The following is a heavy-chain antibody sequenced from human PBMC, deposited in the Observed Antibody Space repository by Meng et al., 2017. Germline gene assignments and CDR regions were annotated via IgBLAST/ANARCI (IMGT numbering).Heavy chain of an antibody. D-gene: IGHD6-25*01. V-gene: IGHV1-2*06. CDR3: ARDEDISAAGKLFGDY. CDR1: GYNFPDYY. J-gene: IGHJ4*02. Sequence: VPLVQSGAEVKKPGASVKVSCKPSGYNFPDYYKHWVRRAPGQGLEWMGRINPKSGDTHYAQKFQARVTMTGDTSISTAYMELSGLRSDDTAMYYCARDEDISAAGKLFGDYWGQGTLVTVSS. CDR2: INPKSGDT.